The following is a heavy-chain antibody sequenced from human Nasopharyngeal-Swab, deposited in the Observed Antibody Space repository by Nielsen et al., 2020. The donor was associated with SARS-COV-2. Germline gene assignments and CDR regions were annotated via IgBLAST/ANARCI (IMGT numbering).Heavy chain of an antibody. Sequence: WIPQPPGKGLEWIGEINHSGSTNYNPSLKSRVTISVDTSKNQFSLKLSSVTAADTAVYYCARGSLVVVTIAPFDYWGQGTLVTVSS. CDR3: ARGSLVVVTIAPFDY. D-gene: IGHD3-22*01. V-gene: IGHV4-34*01. J-gene: IGHJ4*02. CDR2: INHSGST.